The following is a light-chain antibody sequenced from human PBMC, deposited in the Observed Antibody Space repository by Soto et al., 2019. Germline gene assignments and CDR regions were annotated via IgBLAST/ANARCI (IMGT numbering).Light chain of an antibody. CDR1: QTIDNT. CDR3: QHYNYWPYT. V-gene: IGKV3-15*01. Sequence: EIVMKQSPATLSLSPGERATLSCRASQTIDNTLAWYQRKPGQAPRLLIFDASTRATGVPARFSGSGSGTDFTLTISSLQSEDFAVYYCQHYNYWPYTFGQGTKVDI. CDR2: DAS. J-gene: IGKJ2*01.